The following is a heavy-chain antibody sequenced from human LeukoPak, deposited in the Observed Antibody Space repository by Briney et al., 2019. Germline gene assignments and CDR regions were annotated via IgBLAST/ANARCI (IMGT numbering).Heavy chain of an antibody. J-gene: IGHJ4*02. Sequence: SQTLSLTCAISGDSVSSNSAAWNWIRQSPSGGLEWLGRTYYRSKWYNDYAVSVKSRITINPDTSKNQFSLQLNSVTPGDTAVYYCARSYSQWLRPFDYWGQGTLVTVSS. CDR2: TYYRSKWYN. D-gene: IGHD5-12*01. CDR1: GDSVSSNSAA. V-gene: IGHV6-1*01. CDR3: ARSYSQWLRPFDY.